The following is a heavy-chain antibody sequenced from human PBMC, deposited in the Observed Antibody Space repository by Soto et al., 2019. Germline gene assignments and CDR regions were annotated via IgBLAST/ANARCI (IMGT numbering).Heavy chain of an antibody. V-gene: IGHV3-73*01. J-gene: IGHJ6*03. CDR2: IRSKANSYAT. Sequence: GGSLRLSCAASGFTFSGSAMHWVRQASGKGLEWVGRIRSKANSYATAYAASMKGRFTISRDDSKNTAYLQMNSLKTEDTAVYYCVCLEKDYYYYYMDVWGKGTTVTVSS. D-gene: IGHD3-16*01. CDR3: VCLEKDYYYYYMDV. CDR1: GFTFSGSA.